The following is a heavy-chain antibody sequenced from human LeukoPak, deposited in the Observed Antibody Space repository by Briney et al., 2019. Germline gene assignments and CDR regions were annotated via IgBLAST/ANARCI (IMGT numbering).Heavy chain of an antibody. Sequence: GGSLRLSCAASGFTFSSYAMHWVRQAPGKGLEWVAVISYDGSNKYYADSVKGRFTISRDNSKNTLYLRMNSLRAEDTAVYYCARAPRGSNWYFDLWGRGTLVTVSS. CDR1: GFTFSSYA. D-gene: IGHD3-16*01. CDR3: ARAPRGSNWYFDL. CDR2: ISYDGSNK. J-gene: IGHJ2*01. V-gene: IGHV3-30-3*01.